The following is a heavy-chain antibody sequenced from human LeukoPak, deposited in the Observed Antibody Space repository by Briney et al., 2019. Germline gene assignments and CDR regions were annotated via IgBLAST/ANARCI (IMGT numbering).Heavy chain of an antibody. J-gene: IGHJ4*02. Sequence: GGSLRLSCVASGFSFSSYWMNWVRQAPGKELEWVANIKQDGSEKYYVNSVKGRFTISRDNSKNTLYLQMNSLRAEDTAVYYCAKDLSDPVMVIESWGQGTLVTVSS. CDR1: GFSFSSYW. CDR3: AKDLSDPVMVIES. CDR2: IKQDGSEK. D-gene: IGHD5-18*01. V-gene: IGHV3-7*03.